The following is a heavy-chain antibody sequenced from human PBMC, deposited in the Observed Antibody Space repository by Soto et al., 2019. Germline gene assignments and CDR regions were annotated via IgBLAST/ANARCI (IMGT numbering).Heavy chain of an antibody. J-gene: IGHJ6*02. CDR2: INPNSGGT. D-gene: IGHD3-22*01. Sequence: ASVKVSCKASGYTFTGYYMHRVRQAPGQGLEWMGWINPNSGGTNYAQKFQGRVTMTRDTSISTAYMELSRLRSDDTAVYYCARLPNYYDSSGYYYVRDYYGMDVWGQGTTVTVSS. CDR1: GYTFTGYY. CDR3: ARLPNYYDSSGYYYVRDYYGMDV. V-gene: IGHV1-2*02.